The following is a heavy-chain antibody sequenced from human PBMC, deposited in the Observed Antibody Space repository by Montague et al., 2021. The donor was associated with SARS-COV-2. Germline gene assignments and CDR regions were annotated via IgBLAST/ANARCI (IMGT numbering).Heavy chain of an antibody. Sequence: SLRLSCAASGFTFSSYWMSWVRQAPGKGLAWVANIKQDGSEKYYVDSVKGRFTISRDNAKNSLYRQMNRLRAEDTAVYYCARGKYDYIWGSYRYGFDYWGQGTLVTVSS. CDR2: IKQDGSEK. D-gene: IGHD3-16*02. V-gene: IGHV3-7*01. CDR3: ARGKYDYIWGSYRYGFDY. CDR1: GFTFSSYW. J-gene: IGHJ4*02.